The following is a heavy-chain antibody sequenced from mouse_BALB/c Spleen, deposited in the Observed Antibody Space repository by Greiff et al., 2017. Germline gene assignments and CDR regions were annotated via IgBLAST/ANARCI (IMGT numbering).Heavy chain of an antibody. D-gene: IGHD1-2*01. J-gene: IGHJ2*01. CDR2: IYPGDGDT. CDR3: ARSIHYYGYFDY. CDR1: GYAFSSSW. V-gene: IGHV1-82*01. Sequence: QVQLQQSGPELVKPGASVKISCKASGYAFSSSWMNWVKQRPGQGLEWIGRIYPGDGDTNYNGKFKGKATLTADKSSSTAYMQLSSLTSVDSAVYFCARSIHYYGYFDYWGQGTTLTVSS.